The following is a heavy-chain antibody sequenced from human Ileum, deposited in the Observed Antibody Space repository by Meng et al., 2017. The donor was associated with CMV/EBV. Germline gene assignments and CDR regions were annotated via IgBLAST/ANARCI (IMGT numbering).Heavy chain of an antibody. J-gene: IGHJ4*02. CDR2: ISFGGSNK. D-gene: IGHD3-22*01. CDR1: G. CDR3: AKDRPRTTYYYDNSGNLDFDY. V-gene: IGHV3-30*18. Sequence: GMHLFRQAPGKGLKWITIISFGGSNKYYSDSVRSRFTISRDNSKNTLYLQMNSLRAEDTAVYYCAKDRPRTTYYYDNSGNLDFDYWGQGTLDTVSS.